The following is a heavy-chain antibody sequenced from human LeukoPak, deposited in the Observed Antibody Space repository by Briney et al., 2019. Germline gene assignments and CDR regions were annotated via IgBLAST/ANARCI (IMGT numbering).Heavy chain of an antibody. CDR1: GGSISSYY. CDR2: IYTSGST. CDR3: ARHPSWPDYGGAFDF. V-gene: IGHV4-4*07. J-gene: IGHJ4*02. Sequence: SETLSLTCTVSGGSISSYYWSWIRQPAGKGLEWIGRIYTSGSTNYNPSLKSRVTMSVDTSKNQFSLKLSSVTAADTAVYYCARHPSWPDYGGAFDFWGQGTPVIVSS. D-gene: IGHD4-17*01.